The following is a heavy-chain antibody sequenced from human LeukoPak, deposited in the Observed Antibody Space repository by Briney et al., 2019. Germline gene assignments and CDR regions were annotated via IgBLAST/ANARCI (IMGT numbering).Heavy chain of an antibody. V-gene: IGHV3-33*08. CDR1: GFTFSSYG. CDR3: ARDSGSAKPFDY. CDR2: IWYDGSNK. Sequence: GGSLRLPCAAPGFTFSSYGMHWVRQAPGKGLEWVAVIWYDGSNKYYADSVKGRFTISRDNSKNTLYLQMNSLRAEDTAVYYCARDSGSAKPFDYWGQGTLDTVSS. J-gene: IGHJ4*02. D-gene: IGHD3-10*01.